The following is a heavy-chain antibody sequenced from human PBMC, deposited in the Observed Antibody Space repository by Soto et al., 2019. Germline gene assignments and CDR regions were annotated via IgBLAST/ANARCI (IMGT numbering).Heavy chain of an antibody. Sequence: GGSLRLSCVGSGFPFSSFAMNWVRQAPGKGLEWVSGISGGYASTYYADSVKGRFTISRDNSQNSLYLQMNSLRAEDTAIYYSAKDRGYDFWSGYPNWLDPWGQGTLVTVSS. CDR2: ISGGYAST. CDR3: AKDRGYDFWSGYPNWLDP. V-gene: IGHV3-23*01. D-gene: IGHD3-3*01. J-gene: IGHJ5*02. CDR1: GFPFSSFA.